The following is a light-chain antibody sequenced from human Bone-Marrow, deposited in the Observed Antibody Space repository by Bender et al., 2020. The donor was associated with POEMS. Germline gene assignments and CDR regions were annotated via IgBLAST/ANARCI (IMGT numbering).Light chain of an antibody. J-gene: IGLJ3*02. CDR1: SYNIGNNY. V-gene: IGLV1-51*01. CDR3: QSYDNSLGGWV. CDR2: DNN. Sequence: QSVLTQPPSVSAAPGQKVTISCSGSSYNIGNNYVSWYQQLPGTAPKLLIYDNNKRPSGIPDRFSGSKSGTSATLGITGLQAEDEGDYYCQSYDNSLGGWVFGGGTKLTVL.